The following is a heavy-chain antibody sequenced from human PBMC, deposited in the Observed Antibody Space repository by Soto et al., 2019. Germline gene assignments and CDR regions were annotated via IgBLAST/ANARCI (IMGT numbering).Heavy chain of an antibody. V-gene: IGHV2-5*02. CDR2: IYWDDDK. CDR3: AHTSTAAGPFDY. CDR1: GFSLSTSGVG. J-gene: IGHJ4*02. Sequence: QITLKESGPTLVKPTQTLTLTCTFSGFSLSTSGVGVGWIRQPPGKALEWLALIYWDDDKRYSPSLKSRLTITKDTSKSQVVRTMTNMDPVDTATEDCAHTSTAAGPFDYWGQGTLVTVSS. D-gene: IGHD6-13*01.